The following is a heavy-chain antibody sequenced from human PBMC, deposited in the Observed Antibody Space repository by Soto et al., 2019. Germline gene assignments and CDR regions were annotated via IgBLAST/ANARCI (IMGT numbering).Heavy chain of an antibody. Sequence: AGGSLRLSCAASGFTFSSYWMHWVRQAPGKGLVWVSRINSDGSSTSYADSVKGRFTISRDNAKNTLYLQMNSLRAEDTAVYYCARDLVRGVDGNWFDPWDQGTLVTVS. V-gene: IGHV3-74*01. J-gene: IGHJ5*02. D-gene: IGHD3-10*01. CDR2: INSDGSST. CDR3: ARDLVRGVDGNWFDP. CDR1: GFTFSSYW.